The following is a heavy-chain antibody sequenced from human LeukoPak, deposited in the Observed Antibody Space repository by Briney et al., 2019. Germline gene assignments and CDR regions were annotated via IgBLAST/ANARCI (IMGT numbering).Heavy chain of an antibody. CDR2: IKQDGSVQ. V-gene: IGHV3-7*03. D-gene: IGHD6-19*01. CDR3: ARKWAVAGSSFFDY. J-gene: IGHJ4*02. CDR1: GFTFSNYW. Sequence: GGSLRLSCTTSGFTFSNYWMSWVRQAPGKGREWVANIKQDGSVQYYVDSVKGRFTISRDNAKNSLYLQMSSLRAEDTAVYYCARKWAVAGSSFFDYWGQGTLVTVSS.